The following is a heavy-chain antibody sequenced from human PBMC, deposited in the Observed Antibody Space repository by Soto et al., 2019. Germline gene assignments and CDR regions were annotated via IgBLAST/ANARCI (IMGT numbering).Heavy chain of an antibody. D-gene: IGHD3-22*01. CDR1: GYTFTSYG. J-gene: IGHJ4*02. Sequence: QVQLVQSGAEVKKPGASVEVSCKASGYTFTSYGISWVRQAPGQGLEWMGWISAYNGNTNYEQKLQGRVTMTTDTSTSTAYMELRSLRSDDKAVYYCARGGDYYDSSGSPYFDYWGQGTLVTVSS. V-gene: IGHV1-18*01. CDR3: ARGGDYYDSSGSPYFDY. CDR2: ISAYNGNT.